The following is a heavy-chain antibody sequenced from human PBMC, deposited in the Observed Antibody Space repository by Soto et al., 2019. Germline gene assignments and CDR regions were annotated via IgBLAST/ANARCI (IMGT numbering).Heavy chain of an antibody. CDR3: ARGKGGLHYYFDS. Sequence: QVQLQEAGPGLVKPSDTLSLFCNVSGDSVDVGGYFWSWIRQSPGGVLEWIGFIYNSGSSNSDPALRSRITMSIDTSKNTFSLSLSSVTAADSAVYYCARGKGGLHYYFDSWGQGTPVTVSS. D-gene: IGHD3-16*01. CDR2: IYNSGSS. V-gene: IGHV4-61*08. CDR1: GDSVDVGGYF. J-gene: IGHJ4*02.